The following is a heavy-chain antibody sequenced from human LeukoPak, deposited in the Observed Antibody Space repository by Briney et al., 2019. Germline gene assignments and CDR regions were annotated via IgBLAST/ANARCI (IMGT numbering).Heavy chain of an antibody. J-gene: IGHJ6*03. CDR3: ARDREAVRPSHYHYYMDV. D-gene: IGHD6-6*01. CDR2: IHYRGRT. V-gene: IGHV4-59*01. CDR1: GDSISSNY. Sequence: PSETLSLTCSVSGDSISSNYWIWIRQSPGKGLEWIGDIHYRGRTTYNPSLKSRVAMSLDTSKNQFSLRLSSVTAADTAVYHCARDREAVRPSHYHYYMDVWGKGTTVTVSS.